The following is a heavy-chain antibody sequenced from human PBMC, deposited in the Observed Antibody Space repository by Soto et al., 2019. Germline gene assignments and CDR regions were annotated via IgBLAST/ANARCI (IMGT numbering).Heavy chain of an antibody. CDR1: GYTFTDYY. Sequence: QVQLVQSGAEVKKPGASVKVSCKASGYTFTDYYMHWVRQAPGQGLEWMGIISPSGGSTYAQKFQGRVTVTRDTSTSTVYMELSSLRSEDPAMYYCARDGSSDWLTWFDPWGQGTLVTVSS. V-gene: IGHV1-46*01. CDR3: ARDGSSDWLTWFDP. CDR2: ISPSGGST. D-gene: IGHD6-19*01. J-gene: IGHJ5*02.